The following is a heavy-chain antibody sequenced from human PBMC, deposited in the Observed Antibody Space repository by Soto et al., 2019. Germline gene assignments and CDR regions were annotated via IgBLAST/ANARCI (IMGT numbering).Heavy chain of an antibody. CDR2: IYYSGST. D-gene: IGHD2-2*01. CDR1: GDSISSGDYY. J-gene: IGHJ6*02. Sequence: QVQLQESGPGLVKPSQTLSLTCTVSGDSISSGDYYWSWIRQPPGKGLEGIGYIYYSGSTYYNPSLKSRVTISVDTSKNQFSLKLSSVTAADTAVYYCARDIVLVPFFFGYYGMDVWGQGTTVTVSS. CDR3: ARDIVLVPFFFGYYGMDV. V-gene: IGHV4-30-4*01.